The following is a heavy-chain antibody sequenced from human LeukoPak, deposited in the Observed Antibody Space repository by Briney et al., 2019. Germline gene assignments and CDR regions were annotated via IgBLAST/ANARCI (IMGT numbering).Heavy chain of an antibody. CDR1: GFTFSSYA. V-gene: IGHV3-23*01. CDR2: ISGSAVST. CDR3: AKDLDGWGLFDY. D-gene: IGHD3-10*01. Sequence: GGSLRLSCTASGFTFSSYAMSWVRQAPGKGLEWVSGISGSAVSTYYADSVKGRFTISRDNSKNMLYLQMSSLRAEDTAVYYCAKDLDGWGLFDYWGQGTLVTVSS. J-gene: IGHJ4*02.